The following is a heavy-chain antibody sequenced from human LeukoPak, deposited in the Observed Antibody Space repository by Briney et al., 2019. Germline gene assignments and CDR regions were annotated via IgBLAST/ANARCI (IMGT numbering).Heavy chain of an antibody. D-gene: IGHD1-26*01. CDR2: MNPNSGNT. CDR3: ARVKSGSYSKAAFDI. J-gene: IGHJ3*02. V-gene: IGHV1-8*03. CDR1: GYTFTSYD. Sequence: ASAKVSCKASGYTFTSYDINWVRQATGQGLEWMGWMNPNSGNTGYAQKFQGRVTITRNTSISIAYMELSSLRSEDTAVYYCARVKSGSYSKAAFDIWGQGTMVTVSS.